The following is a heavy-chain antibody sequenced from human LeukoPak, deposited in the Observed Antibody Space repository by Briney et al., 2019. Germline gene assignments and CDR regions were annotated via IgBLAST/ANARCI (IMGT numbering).Heavy chain of an antibody. Sequence: GASVKVFCKVSGYTLTELSMHWVRQAPGKGLEWMGGFDPEDGETIYAQKFQGRVTMTEDTSTDTAYMELSSLRSEDTAVYYCATQSAALVGATTVISAWGQGTLVTVSS. D-gene: IGHD1-26*01. CDR3: ATQSAALVGATTVISA. CDR1: GYTLTELS. CDR2: FDPEDGET. V-gene: IGHV1-24*01. J-gene: IGHJ5*02.